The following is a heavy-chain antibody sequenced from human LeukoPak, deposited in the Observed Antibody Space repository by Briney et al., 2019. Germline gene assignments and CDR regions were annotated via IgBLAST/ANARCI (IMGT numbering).Heavy chain of an antibody. CDR1: GGSISSGGYY. D-gene: IGHD6-19*01. J-gene: IGHJ4*02. Sequence: SETLSLTCTVSGGSISSGGYYWSWIRQHPGKGLEWIGYIYYSGSTYYNPSLKSRVTISVDTSKNQFSLKLSSVTAADTAVYYCARADAAVAGMGWVDYWGQGTLVTVSS. CDR2: IYYSGST. CDR3: ARADAAVAGMGWVDY. V-gene: IGHV4-31*03.